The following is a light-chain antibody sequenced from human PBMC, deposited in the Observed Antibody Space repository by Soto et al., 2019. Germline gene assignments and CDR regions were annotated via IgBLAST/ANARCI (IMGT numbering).Light chain of an antibody. CDR1: SSNIGSYT. J-gene: IGLJ2*01. CDR3: AAWADSLNGVV. Sequence: QSVLTQPPSASGTPGQRVTISCSGSSSNIGSYTVNWYQQLPGTAPKLLIYSNNQRPSGGPDRFSGSKSGTSASLAISGLQSEDEDDYYCAAWADSLNGVVFGGGTKLTVL. CDR2: SNN. V-gene: IGLV1-44*01.